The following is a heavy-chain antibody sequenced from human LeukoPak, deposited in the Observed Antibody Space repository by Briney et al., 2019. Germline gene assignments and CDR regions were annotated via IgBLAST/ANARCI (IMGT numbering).Heavy chain of an antibody. V-gene: IGHV3-30*04. CDR1: GFTFSSYA. CDR3: ARDYSIVVVPAAAPDY. D-gene: IGHD2-2*01. CDR2: ISYDGSNK. Sequence: GGSLRLSCAASGFTFSSYAMHWVRQAPGKGLEWVAVISYDGSNKYYADSVKGRFTISRDNSKNTLYLQMNSLRAEDTAVYYCARDYSIVVVPAAAPDYWGQGTLVTVSS. J-gene: IGHJ4*02.